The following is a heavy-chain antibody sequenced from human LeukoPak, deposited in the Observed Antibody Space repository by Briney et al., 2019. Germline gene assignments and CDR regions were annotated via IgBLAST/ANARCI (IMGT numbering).Heavy chain of an antibody. J-gene: IGHJ6*03. CDR3: ARETSQKGAHYMDV. D-gene: IGHD3-16*01. CDR1: GGSISSTSYY. V-gene: IGHV4-39*07. CDR2: IYYSGST. Sequence: SETLSLTCTVSGGSISSTSYYWGWIRQPPGKGLEWIGSIYYSGSTNYNPSLKSRVTISVDTSKNQFSLKLSSVTAADTAVYYCARETSQKGAHYMDVWGKGTTVTISS.